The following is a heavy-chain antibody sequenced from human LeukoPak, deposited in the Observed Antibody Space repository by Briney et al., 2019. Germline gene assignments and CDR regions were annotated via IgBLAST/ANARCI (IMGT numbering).Heavy chain of an antibody. J-gene: IGHJ4*02. CDR3: ARDLSSSSGHSFDY. D-gene: IGHD6-6*01. CDR1: GGSISSSSYY. CDR2: IYYSGST. Sequence: PSETLSLTCTVSGGSISSSSYYWGWIRQPPGKGLEWIGSIYYSGSTYYNPSLKSRVTISVDTSKNQFSLKLSSVTAADTAVYYCARDLSSSSGHSFDYWGQGTLVTVSS. V-gene: IGHV4-39*07.